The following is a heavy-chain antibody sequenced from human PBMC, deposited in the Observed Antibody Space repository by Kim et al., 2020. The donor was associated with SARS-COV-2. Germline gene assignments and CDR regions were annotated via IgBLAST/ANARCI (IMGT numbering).Heavy chain of an antibody. CDR3: ARVVSYPLSPYYYYGMDV. J-gene: IGHJ6*01. CDR1: GGSISSYY. D-gene: IGHD3-16*02. V-gene: IGHV4-59*13. CDR2: IYYSGST. Sequence: SETLSLTCTVSGGSISSYYWSWIRQPPGKGLEWIGYIYYSGSTNYNPSLKSRVTISVDTSKNQFSLKLSSVTAADTAAYYCARVVSYPLSPYYYYGMDV.